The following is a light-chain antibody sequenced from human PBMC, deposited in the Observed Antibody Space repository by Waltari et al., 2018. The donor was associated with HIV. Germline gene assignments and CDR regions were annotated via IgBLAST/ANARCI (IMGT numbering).Light chain of an antibody. CDR3: SSYAGSNILYV. V-gene: IGLV2-8*01. Sequence: QSALTQPPSASGSPGQSVTISCTGTSSDVGGYNYVSWYPQHPGKAPKLMIYEVSKRPVGVPGRFSGSKSGNTASLTVSGLQAEDEADYYCSSYAGSNILYVFGTGTKVTVL. CDR2: EVS. J-gene: IGLJ1*01. CDR1: SSDVGGYNY.